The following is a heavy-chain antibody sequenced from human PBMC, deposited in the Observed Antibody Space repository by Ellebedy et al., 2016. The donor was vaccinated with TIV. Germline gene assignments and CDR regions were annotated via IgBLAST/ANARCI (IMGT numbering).Heavy chain of an antibody. D-gene: IGHD4-17*01. J-gene: IGHJ5*02. CDR1: GFTVNSYF. V-gene: IGHV3-66*01. CDR3: ARDPGGGGNYGDNWFDP. Sequence: GESLKISCAASGFTVNSYFMSWVRQAPGKGLEWVSIIYKDGGTNYTDSALGRFTNSRDNSENTLYLQMDSLSAEDPAVYYFARDPGGGGNYGDNWFDPWGQGTLVTVTS. CDR2: IYKDGGT.